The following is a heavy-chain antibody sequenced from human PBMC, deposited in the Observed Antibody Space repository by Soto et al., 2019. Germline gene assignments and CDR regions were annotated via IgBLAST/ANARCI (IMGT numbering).Heavy chain of an antibody. CDR1: GGSFSPYC. CDR2: ISPSGVT. Sequence: PSETLSLTCAVSGGSFSPYCWTWIRQSPGKGLEWIGEISPSGVTQYGPSLKSRVTISVDTSKNQFSLNLNSVTAADTAVYYCARVQVRRGHVSGYLNGFDIWGQGTMVTVSS. D-gene: IGHD3-3*01. CDR3: ARVQVRRGHVSGYLNGFDI. V-gene: IGHV4-34*01. J-gene: IGHJ3*02.